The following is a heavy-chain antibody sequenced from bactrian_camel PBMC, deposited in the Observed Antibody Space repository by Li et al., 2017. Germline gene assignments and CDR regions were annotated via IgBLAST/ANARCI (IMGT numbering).Heavy chain of an antibody. CDR1: GFTFSRHW. CDR2: IYSGSGTT. V-gene: IGHV3S25*01. CDR3: AADPPGYYSDYAQREIFGY. J-gene: IGHJ6*01. D-gene: IGHD4*01. Sequence: QLVESGGGLVQPGGSLRLSCAASGFTFSRHWMYWVRQAPGKGLEWVSSIYSGSGTTYYTDSVKGRFTISRDNAKNTVYLQMNSLKPEDTAAYYCAADPPGYYSDYAQREIFGYWGQGTQVTVS.